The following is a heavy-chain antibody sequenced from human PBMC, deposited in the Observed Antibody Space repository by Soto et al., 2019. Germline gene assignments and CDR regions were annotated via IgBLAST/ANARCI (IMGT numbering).Heavy chain of an antibody. CDR3: ARGINLGYYYGGMDV. CDR2: ISAYNGNT. CDR1: GYTFTSYG. V-gene: IGHV1-18*01. J-gene: IGHJ6*02. Sequence: ASVKVSCKASGYTFTSYGISWVRQAPGQGLEWMGWISAYNGNTNYAQKLQGRVTMTTDTSTSTAYMELRSLRSDDTAVYYCARGINLGYYYGGMDVWGQGTTVTVSS. D-gene: IGHD3-10*01.